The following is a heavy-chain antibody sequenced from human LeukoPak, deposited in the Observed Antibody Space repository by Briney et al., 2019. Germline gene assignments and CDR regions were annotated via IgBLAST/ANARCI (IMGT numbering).Heavy chain of an antibody. Sequence: ASVKVSFKASGYRFTGYYMHWVRQAPGQGLEWMGWINPNSGATNYAQNFQGRVTMTMDTSISTGYMELGSLRSDDTAVYYCARVAYCGGTSCTVYNWFDPWDPGTLVTVSS. J-gene: IGHJ5*02. CDR2: INPNSGAT. D-gene: IGHD2-2*01. V-gene: IGHV1-2*02. CDR1: GYRFTGYY. CDR3: ARVAYCGGTSCTVYNWFDP.